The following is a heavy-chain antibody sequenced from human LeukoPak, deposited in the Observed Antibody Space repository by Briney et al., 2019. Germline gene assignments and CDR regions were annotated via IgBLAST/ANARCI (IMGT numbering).Heavy chain of an antibody. CDR2: INPNSGGT. J-gene: IGHJ5*02. Sequence: ASVKVSCKASGYTFTDYYMHWVRQAPGQGLEWMGWINPNSGGTNSAQKFQGWVTVTRDTSISIAYMELSRLRSDDTAVYYCARARGIAAAGNWFDPWGQGTLVTVSS. CDR1: GYTFTDYY. D-gene: IGHD6-13*01. CDR3: ARARGIAAAGNWFDP. V-gene: IGHV1-2*04.